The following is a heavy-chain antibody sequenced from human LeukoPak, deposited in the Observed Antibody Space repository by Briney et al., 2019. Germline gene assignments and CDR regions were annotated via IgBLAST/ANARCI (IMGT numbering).Heavy chain of an antibody. D-gene: IGHD4-23*01. Sequence: KPSQTLSLTCAVSGGSISSGGYSWSWIRQPPGEGLEWIGYIYHSGSTYYNPSLKSRVTISVDRSKNQFSLKLSSVTAADTAVYYCARAVGYGGIFDYWGQGTLVTVSS. CDR3: ARAVGYGGIFDY. CDR1: GGSISSGGYS. V-gene: IGHV4-30-2*01. CDR2: IYHSGST. J-gene: IGHJ4*02.